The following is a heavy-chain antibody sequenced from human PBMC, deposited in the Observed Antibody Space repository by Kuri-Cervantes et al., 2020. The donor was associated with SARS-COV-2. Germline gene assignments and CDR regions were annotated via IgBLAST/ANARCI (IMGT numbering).Heavy chain of an antibody. CDR1: GYTFTGYY. V-gene: IGHV1-2*02. D-gene: IGHD3-22*01. CDR3: AREDYDSSGYPNWFDS. CDR2: INPNSGGT. Sequence: ASVKVSCKASGYTFTGYYMHWVRQAPGQGLEWMGWINPNSGGTNYAQKFQGRVTMTRDTSIGTAYMELSRLRSDDTAVYYCAREDYDSSGYPNWFDSWGQGTLVTVSS. J-gene: IGHJ5*01.